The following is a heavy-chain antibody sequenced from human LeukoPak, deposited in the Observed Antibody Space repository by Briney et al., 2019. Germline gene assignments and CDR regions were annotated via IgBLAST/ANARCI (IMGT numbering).Heavy chain of an antibody. Sequence: WASVKVSCKASGYTFTDYYMHWVRQAPGQGLEWMGRINPNSGVTDYAQKFQGRVTMTRDASISTAYMELSSLTSDDTAMYHCARDLIYYQLLLLSFDVWGQGTMVTVSS. D-gene: IGHD2-2*01. CDR3: ARDLIYYQLLLLSFDV. CDR1: GYTFTDYY. V-gene: IGHV1-2*06. J-gene: IGHJ3*01. CDR2: INPNSGVT.